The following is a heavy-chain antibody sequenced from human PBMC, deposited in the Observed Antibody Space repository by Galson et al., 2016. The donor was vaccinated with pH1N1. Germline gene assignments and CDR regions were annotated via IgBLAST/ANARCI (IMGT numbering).Heavy chain of an antibody. D-gene: IGHD4-17*01. CDR1: DYMFSSYA. CDR2: ISGYNGNA. V-gene: IGHV1-18*01. J-gene: IGHJ4*02. CDR3: ARPTMTGYIDD. Sequence: SVKVSCKASDYMFSSYAITWVRQAPGQGLEWMVTISGYNGNANYAQNFQGRITLTTDTSTRTAFMELRSLRPDDTAVYYCARPTMTGYIDDWGQGTLVTVSA.